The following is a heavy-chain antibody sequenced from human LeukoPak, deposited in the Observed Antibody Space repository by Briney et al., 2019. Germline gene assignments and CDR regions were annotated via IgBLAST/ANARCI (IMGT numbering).Heavy chain of an antibody. CDR3: AKATFTYCGGDCYSALFDY. V-gene: IGHV3-23*01. CDR2: ISGSGGST. CDR1: GFTFSSYG. Sequence: PGGSLRLSCAASGFTFSSYGMSWVRQAPGKGLEWVSAISGSGGSTYYADSVKGRFTISRDNSKNTLYLQMNSLRAEDTAVYYCAKATFTYCGGDCYSALFDYWGQGTLVTVSS. J-gene: IGHJ4*02. D-gene: IGHD2-21*02.